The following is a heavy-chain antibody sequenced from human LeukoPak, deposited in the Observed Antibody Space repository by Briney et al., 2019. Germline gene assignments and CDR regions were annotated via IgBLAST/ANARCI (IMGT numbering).Heavy chain of an antibody. D-gene: IGHD3-10*01. CDR2: IYYSGST. J-gene: IGHJ5*02. Sequence: SETLSLTCTVSGGSISSYYWSWIRQPPGKGLEWIGYIYYSGSTNYNPSLKSRVTISVDTSKNQFSLKLSSVTAADTAVYYCARQGGSGSYYSNWFDPWGQGTLVTVSS. V-gene: IGHV4-59*08. CDR1: GGSISSYY. CDR3: ARQGGSGSYYSNWFDP.